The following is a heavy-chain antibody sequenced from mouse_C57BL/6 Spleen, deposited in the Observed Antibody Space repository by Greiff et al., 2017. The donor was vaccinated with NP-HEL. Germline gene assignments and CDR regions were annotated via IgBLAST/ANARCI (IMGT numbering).Heavy chain of an antibody. CDR1: GYAFTNYL. D-gene: IGHD1-1*01. CDR3: ARSSSTTVVAHWYFDV. V-gene: IGHV1-54*01. CDR2: INPGSGGT. Sequence: QVQLQQSGAELVRPGTSVKVSCKASGYAFTNYLIEWVKQRPGQGLEWIGVINPGSGGTNYNEKFKGKATLTADKSSSTAYMQLSSLTSEDSAVYFCARSSSTTVVAHWYFDVWGTGTTVTVSS. J-gene: IGHJ1*03.